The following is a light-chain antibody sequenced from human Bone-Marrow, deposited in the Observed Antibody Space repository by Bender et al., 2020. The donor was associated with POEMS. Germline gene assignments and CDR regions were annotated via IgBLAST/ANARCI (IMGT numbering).Light chain of an antibody. CDR2: EVS. CDR3: SSYAGSNTLV. Sequence: QSALTQPASVSGSPGQSITISCTGASTDIGGYDYVSWYQQHPGKAPKLMIYEVSKRPSGVPDRFSGSKSGNTASLTVSGLQADDEADYYCSSYAGSNTLVFGGGTKLTVL. V-gene: IGLV2-8*01. J-gene: IGLJ2*01. CDR1: STDIGGYDY.